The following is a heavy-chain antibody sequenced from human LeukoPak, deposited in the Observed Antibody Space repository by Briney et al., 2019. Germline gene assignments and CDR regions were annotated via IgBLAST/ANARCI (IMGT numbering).Heavy chain of an antibody. CDR2: IYTSGST. D-gene: IGHD3-10*01. V-gene: IGHV4-4*07. Sequence: SSETLSLTCTVSGGSISSYYWSWIRQPAGKELEWIGRIYTSGSTNYNPSLKSRVTMSVDTSKNQFSLKLSSVTAADTAVYYCARDPTPQDYYGSGNWFDPWGQGTLVTVSS. CDR1: GGSISSYY. CDR3: ARDPTPQDYYGSGNWFDP. J-gene: IGHJ5*02.